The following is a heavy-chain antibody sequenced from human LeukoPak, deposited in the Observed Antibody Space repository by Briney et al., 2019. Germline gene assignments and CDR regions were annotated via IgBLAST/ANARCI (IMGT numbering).Heavy chain of an antibody. CDR1: GFTFSSYW. CDR2: INSDGRST. Sequence: GGSLRLSCAASGFTFSSYWMHWVRQAPGKGLVWVSRINSDGRSTSYADSVKGRFTISRDNSKNTLHPQMNSLRAEDTAVYYCARHSSGYYHYDYWGPGTPVTVAS. D-gene: IGHD3-22*01. J-gene: IGHJ4*02. CDR3: ARHSSGYYHYDY. V-gene: IGHV3-74*01.